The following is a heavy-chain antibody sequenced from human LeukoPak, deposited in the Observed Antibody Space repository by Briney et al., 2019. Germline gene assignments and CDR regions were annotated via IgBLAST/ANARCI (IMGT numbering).Heavy chain of an antibody. CDR3: AKGAAAGLVDWFDP. D-gene: IGHD6-25*01. CDR2: ITGDGAT. V-gene: IGHV3-23*01. J-gene: IGHJ5*02. Sequence: GGSLRLSCAVSGFTFTNFAMMWVRQAPGKGLQWVSSITGDGATYYADSVRGRFMLSRDTSKNTLYLQMNSLTAEDTALYYCAKGAAAGLVDWFDPWGQGPLVTVAS. CDR1: GFTFTNFA.